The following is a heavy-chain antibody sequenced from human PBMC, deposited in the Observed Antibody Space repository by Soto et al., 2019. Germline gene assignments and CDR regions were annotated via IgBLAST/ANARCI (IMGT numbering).Heavy chain of an antibody. CDR1: GDSVSSNSAA. D-gene: IGHD5-12*01. CDR2: TYYRSKWYN. Sequence: SQTLSLTCAISGDSVSSNSAAWNWIRQSPSRGLEWLGRTYYRSKWYNDYAVSVKSRITINPDTSKNQFSLQLNSVTPEDTAVYYCARDPYIPTVATIGYFDYSGQGTLVTVSS. V-gene: IGHV6-1*01. J-gene: IGHJ4*02. CDR3: ARDPYIPTVATIGYFDY.